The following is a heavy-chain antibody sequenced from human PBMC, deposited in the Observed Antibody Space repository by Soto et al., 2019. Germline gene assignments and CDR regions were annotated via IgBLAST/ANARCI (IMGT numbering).Heavy chain of an antibody. CDR1: GFTFSSNA. CDR2: ITSSGGST. J-gene: IGHJ4*02. CDR3: AKSVGSGWSKSDY. D-gene: IGHD6-19*01. Sequence: EVQLLESGGGLVQPGGSLRLSCAASGFTFSSNAMSWVRQTPGKGLEWVSAITSSGGSTYYADSVKGRFTISRDNSKNTLFLQMNSLRAEDTAIYCCAKSVGSGWSKSDYWGQGTLVTVSS. V-gene: IGHV3-23*01.